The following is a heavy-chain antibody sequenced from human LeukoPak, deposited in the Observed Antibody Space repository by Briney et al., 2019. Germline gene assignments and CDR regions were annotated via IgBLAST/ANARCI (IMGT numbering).Heavy chain of an antibody. CDR3: ARDPATRNWFDP. J-gene: IGHJ5*02. V-gene: IGHV1-46*01. CDR1: GYTFTSYY. Sequence: EASVKVSCKASGYTFTSYYMHWVRQAPGQGLEWMGIINPSGGSTSYAQKFQGRATMTRDTSTSTVYMELSSLRSEDTAVYYCARDPATRNWFDPWGQGTLVTVSS. CDR2: INPSGGST.